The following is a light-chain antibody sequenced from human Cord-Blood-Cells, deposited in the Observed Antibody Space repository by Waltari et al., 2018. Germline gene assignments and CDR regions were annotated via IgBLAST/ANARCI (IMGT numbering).Light chain of an antibody. CDR2: QDS. CDR3: QAWDSSTVV. V-gene: IGLV3-1*01. Sequence: VSPGQTASITCSGDKLGDKYACWYQQKPGQSPVLVIYQDSKRPSGIPERFSGSNSGNTATLTISGTQAMDEADYYCQAWDSSTVVFGGGTKLTVL. J-gene: IGLJ2*01. CDR1: KLGDKY.